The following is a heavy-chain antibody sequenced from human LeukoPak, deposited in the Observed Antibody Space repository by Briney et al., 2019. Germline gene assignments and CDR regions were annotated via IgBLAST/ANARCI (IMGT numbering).Heavy chain of an antibody. V-gene: IGHV1-46*01. Sequence: ASVKVSCKASGYTFTSYYMHWVRQAPGQGPEWMGIINPSGGSTSYAQKFQGRVTMTRDTSTSTVYMELSSLRSEDTAVYYCARARGSYFLAHDAFDIWGQGTMVTVSS. CDR1: GYTFTSYY. CDR2: INPSGGST. J-gene: IGHJ3*02. CDR3: ARARGSYFLAHDAFDI. D-gene: IGHD1-26*01.